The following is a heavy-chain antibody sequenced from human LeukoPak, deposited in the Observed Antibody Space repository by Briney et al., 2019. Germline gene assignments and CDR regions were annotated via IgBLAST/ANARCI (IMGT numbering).Heavy chain of an antibody. CDR2: VSFDGNNK. D-gene: IGHD1-1*01. Sequence: GGSLRLSCAASGFSFSSYGMHWVRQAPGKGPEWVAVVSFDGNNKYYADSVKGRFTISRDNSKNTLYLQMNSLRAEDTAVYYCAKDSHREGWNPTPYYYYYYMDVWGKGTTVTVSS. CDR3: AKDSHREGWNPTPYYYYYYMDV. CDR1: GFSFSSYG. V-gene: IGHV3-30*18. J-gene: IGHJ6*03.